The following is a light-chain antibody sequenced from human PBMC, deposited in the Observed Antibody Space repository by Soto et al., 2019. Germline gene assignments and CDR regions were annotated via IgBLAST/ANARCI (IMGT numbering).Light chain of an antibody. CDR1: QSVDSL. CDR3: QQYNNWPPIT. V-gene: IGKV3-15*01. Sequence: EIVMMPSPATLSLSPGETATLSCKTSQSVDSLLAWYQQKPGQAPRLLIYRASTRTTGIPARFSGSGSGTEFTLTINSLQSEDFAVYYCQQYNNWPPITFGQGTRLEIK. CDR2: RAS. J-gene: IGKJ5*01.